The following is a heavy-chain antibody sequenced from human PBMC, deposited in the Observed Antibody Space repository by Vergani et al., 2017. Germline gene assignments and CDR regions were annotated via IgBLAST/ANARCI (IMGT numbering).Heavy chain of an antibody. D-gene: IGHD3-16*01. V-gene: IGHV4-59*13. CDR1: GGSISSYY. Sequence: QVQLQESGPGLVKPSETLSLTCIVSGGSISSYYWSWIRQPPGKGLDWIGYIYYTGSTNYNPSLKSRVTISVDTSKNQFSLKLSSVTAADTATYYCAKLFRGWGFDYWGQGTQVIVSS. CDR3: AKLFRGWGFDY. J-gene: IGHJ4*02. CDR2: IYYTGST.